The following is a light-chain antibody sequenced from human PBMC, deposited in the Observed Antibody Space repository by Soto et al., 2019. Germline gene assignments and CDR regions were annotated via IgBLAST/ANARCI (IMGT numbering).Light chain of an antibody. CDR2: LNSDGSH. V-gene: IGLV4-69*01. CDR3: QTWVTGTYVV. CDR1: SGHSSYA. J-gene: IGLJ2*01. Sequence: QSVLTQSPSASASLGASVKLTCTLSSGHSSYAIAWHQQQPEKGPRYLMKLNSDGSHSKGDGIPDRFSGSSSGAERYLTISSLQSEDGADYYCQTWVTGTYVVFGGGTKLTVL.